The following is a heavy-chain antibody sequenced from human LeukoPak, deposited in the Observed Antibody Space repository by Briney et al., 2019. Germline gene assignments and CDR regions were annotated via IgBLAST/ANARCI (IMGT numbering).Heavy chain of an antibody. CDR1: GGTFSSYA. Sequence: SVKVSCKASGGTFSSYAISWVRQAPGQGLEWMGGIIPIFGTANYAQKFQGRVTITADESTSTAYMELSSLRSEDTAVYYCARGNPGRLVQWLVRTNWYFDLWGRGTLVTVSS. CDR3: ARGNPGRLVQWLVRTNWYFDL. J-gene: IGHJ2*01. D-gene: IGHD6-19*01. V-gene: IGHV1-69*01. CDR2: IIPIFGTA.